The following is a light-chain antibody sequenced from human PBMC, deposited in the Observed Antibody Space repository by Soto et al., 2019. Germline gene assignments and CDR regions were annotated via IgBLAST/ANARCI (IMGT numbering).Light chain of an antibody. CDR2: DAS. Sequence: ETVMTQSPATLSVSQGERATLSCRASHSVGSTLAWYQQKPGQGPRLLMYDASTRATGIPARFSGSGSGTEFTLTISSLQSEDFAVYYCQQYDDWPEPFGQGTKV. J-gene: IGKJ1*01. V-gene: IGKV3-15*01. CDR1: HSVGST. CDR3: QQYDDWPEP.